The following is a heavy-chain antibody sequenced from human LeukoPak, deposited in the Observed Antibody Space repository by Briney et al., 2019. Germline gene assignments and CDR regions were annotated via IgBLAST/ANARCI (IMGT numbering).Heavy chain of an antibody. Sequence: QPGGSLRLSCAASGFTFSSYAMHWVRQAPGKGLEYVSAISRNGGSTYYANSVKGRFTISRDNSKNTLFLQMGSLRAEDMAVYYCARSMYYYGSGIDPWGQGTLVTVSS. J-gene: IGHJ5*02. CDR3: ARSMYYYGSGIDP. V-gene: IGHV3-64*01. CDR2: ISRNGGST. D-gene: IGHD3-10*01. CDR1: GFTFSSYA.